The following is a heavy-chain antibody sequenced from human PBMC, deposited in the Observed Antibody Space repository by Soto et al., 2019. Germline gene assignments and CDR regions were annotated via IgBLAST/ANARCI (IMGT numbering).Heavy chain of an antibody. Sequence: SETLSLTCTVSGGPISSGGYYWSWIRQHPGKGLEWIGYIYYSGSTYYNPSLKSRVTISVDTSKNQFSLKLSSVTAADTAVYYCVLCRGSGFNWFDPWGQGTLVTVSS. CDR3: VLCRGSGFNWFDP. J-gene: IGHJ5*02. CDR1: GGPISSGGYY. CDR2: IYYSGST. V-gene: IGHV4-31*03. D-gene: IGHD3-10*01.